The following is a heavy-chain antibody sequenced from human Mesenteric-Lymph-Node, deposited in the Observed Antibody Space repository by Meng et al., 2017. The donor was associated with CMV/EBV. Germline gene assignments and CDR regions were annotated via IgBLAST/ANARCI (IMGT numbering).Heavy chain of an antibody. J-gene: IGHJ4*02. CDR2: IYHTGST. V-gene: IGHV4-59*01. Sequence: SLTCTVSGCSISSYYWSWIRQPPGKGLEWIGYIYHTGSTNYNPSLKSRVSISVDTSKNQFSLKLSSVTAADTAVYYCARLNMARFDYWGQGTLVTVSS. CDR1: GCSISSYY. D-gene: IGHD4/OR15-4a*01. CDR3: ARLNMARFDY.